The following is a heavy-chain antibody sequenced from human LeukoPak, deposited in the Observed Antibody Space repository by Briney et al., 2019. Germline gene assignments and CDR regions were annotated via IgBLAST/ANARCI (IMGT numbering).Heavy chain of an antibody. V-gene: IGHV3-23*01. Sequence: PGGSLRLSCAASGFTFSSYGMSWVRQAPGKGLEWVSAISGSGGSTYYADSVKGRFTISRDNSKNTLYLQMNSLRAEDTAVYYCAKDRLAYGSGTSNWFDPWGQGTLVTVSS. D-gene: IGHD3-10*01. J-gene: IGHJ5*02. CDR3: AKDRLAYGSGTSNWFDP. CDR1: GFTFSSYG. CDR2: ISGSGGST.